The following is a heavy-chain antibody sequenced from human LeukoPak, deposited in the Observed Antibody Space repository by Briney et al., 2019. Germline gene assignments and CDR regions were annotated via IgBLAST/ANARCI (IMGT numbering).Heavy chain of an antibody. J-gene: IGHJ3*01. CDR2: ISTTSGDT. Sequence: SVSVSCKSSRYILTNFGISWVRQPPGRGLECMGWISTTSGDTNYALKVQGRVTMTTDASTTTASMELRNLRSDDSGVYYCARDTVRFAPSHPQRAAFDVWGQGTMVTVSS. CDR3: ARDTVRFAPSHPQRAAFDV. V-gene: IGHV1-18*01. CDR1: RYILTNFG. D-gene: IGHD3-3*01.